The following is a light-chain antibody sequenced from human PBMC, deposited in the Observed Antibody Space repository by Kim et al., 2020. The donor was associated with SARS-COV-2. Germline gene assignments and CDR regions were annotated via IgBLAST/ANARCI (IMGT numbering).Light chain of an antibody. CDR1: SGHSNYA. J-gene: IGLJ3*02. CDR3: QTWGSGSWL. CDR2: LNSDGSR. Sequence: SVTLTCTLSSGHSNYAIAWHQQQPEKGPRYLMQLNSDGSRKKGDGIPDRFSGSSSGTERYLTISNLQFEDEADYYCQTWGSGSWLFGGGTQLTVL. V-gene: IGLV4-69*01.